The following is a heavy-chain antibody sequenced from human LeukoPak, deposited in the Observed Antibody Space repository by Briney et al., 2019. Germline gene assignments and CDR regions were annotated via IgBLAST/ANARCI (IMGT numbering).Heavy chain of an antibody. Sequence: GGSLRLSCAASGFTFSSYGMHWVRQAPGKGLEWVAVISYDGSNKYYADSVKGRFTISRDNSKDTLYLQMNSLRAEDTAVYYCAKDSTGSGSYNWFDPWGQGTLVTVSS. J-gene: IGHJ5*02. CDR2: ISYDGSNK. CDR1: GFTFSSYG. CDR3: AKDSTGSGSYNWFDP. V-gene: IGHV3-30*18. D-gene: IGHD3-10*01.